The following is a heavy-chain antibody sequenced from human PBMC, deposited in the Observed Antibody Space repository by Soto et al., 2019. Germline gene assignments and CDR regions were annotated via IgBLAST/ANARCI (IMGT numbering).Heavy chain of an antibody. D-gene: IGHD2-8*01. CDR3: EKDFCSEWFHYNWFDP. Sequence: GGSLRLSCAASGFTFSNYAMSWVRQAPGKGLEWVSAIGTRDDIFYADSVKGRFTISRDDSKNTLYLQMNSLRAEDSALYYCEKDFCSEWFHYNWFDPCGQGYLVPVSS. V-gene: IGHV3-23*01. J-gene: IGHJ5*02. CDR1: GFTFSNYA. CDR2: IGTRDDI.